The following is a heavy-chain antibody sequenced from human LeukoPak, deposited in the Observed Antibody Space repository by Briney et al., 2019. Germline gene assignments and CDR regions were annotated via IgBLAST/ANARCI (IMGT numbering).Heavy chain of an antibody. V-gene: IGHV4-61*02. Sequence: SETLSLTCTVSGGSISSGSYYWSWIRQPAGKGLEWIGRIYTSGSTNYNPSLKSRVTRSVDTSKNQFSLKLSSLTAADTAVYYCARAVGYSSSSGWFDLWGQGTLVTVSS. CDR3: ARAVGYSSSSGWFDL. CDR2: IYTSGST. D-gene: IGHD6-6*01. J-gene: IGHJ5*02. CDR1: GGSISSGSYY.